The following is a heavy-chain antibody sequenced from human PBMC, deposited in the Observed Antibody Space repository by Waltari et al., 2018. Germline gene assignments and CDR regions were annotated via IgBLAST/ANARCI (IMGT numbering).Heavy chain of an antibody. J-gene: IGHJ5*02. CDR2: IYYSGYT. Sequence: QLQLQESGPGLVKPSETLSLTCTVSGDSISSSSYYWGWIRQPPGKGLEWIGSIYYSGYTYYNPSLKSRVAISVDTSKNQFSLKVTSVTASDTAVYYCASSRFSIGCSSWGQGTLATVSS. CDR3: ASSRFSIGCSS. D-gene: IGHD6-19*01. V-gene: IGHV4-39*01. CDR1: GDSISSSSYY.